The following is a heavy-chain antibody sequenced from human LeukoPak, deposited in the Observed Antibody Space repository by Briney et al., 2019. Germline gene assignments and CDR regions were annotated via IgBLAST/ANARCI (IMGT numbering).Heavy chain of an antibody. Sequence: SGGSLRLSCAASGFTFSSYGMSWVRQAPGKGLEWVSAISGSGGSTYYADSVKGRFTISRDNSKNTLYLQMNSLRAEDTAVYYCAKADYGDYVGNWFDPWGQGTLVTVSS. CDR3: AKADYGDYVGNWFDP. CDR2: ISGSGGST. D-gene: IGHD4-17*01. J-gene: IGHJ5*02. CDR1: GFTFSSYG. V-gene: IGHV3-23*01.